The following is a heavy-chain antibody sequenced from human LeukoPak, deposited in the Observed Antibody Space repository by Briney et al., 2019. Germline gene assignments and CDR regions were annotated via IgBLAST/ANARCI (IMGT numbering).Heavy chain of an antibody. CDR1: GGSISSGDYY. CDR2: IHYSGST. Sequence: SETLSLTCTVSGGSISSGDYYWSWIRQHPGKGLEWIGYIHYSGSTYYNPSLKSRVTISVDTSKNQFSLKLSSVTAADTAVYYCAREQQLGNYGMDVWGQGTTVTVSS. CDR3: AREQQLGNYGMDV. V-gene: IGHV4-31*03. D-gene: IGHD6-13*01. J-gene: IGHJ6*02.